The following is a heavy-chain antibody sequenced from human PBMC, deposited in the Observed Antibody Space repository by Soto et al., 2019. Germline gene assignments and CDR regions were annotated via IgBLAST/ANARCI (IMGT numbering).Heavy chain of an antibody. J-gene: IGHJ3*02. D-gene: IGHD3-16*01. CDR1: GGSIISHL. CDR2: VSHSWST. CDR3: AREGPLSGDAFDI. Sequence: SETLSLTCTVSGGSIISHLWSWIRQPPGKGLEWIGYVSHSWSTTHNPSLKSRVTISLDTSKNQVSLQLRSVTAADTAVYYCAREGPLSGDAFDIWGRGTKVTVSS. V-gene: IGHV4-59*11.